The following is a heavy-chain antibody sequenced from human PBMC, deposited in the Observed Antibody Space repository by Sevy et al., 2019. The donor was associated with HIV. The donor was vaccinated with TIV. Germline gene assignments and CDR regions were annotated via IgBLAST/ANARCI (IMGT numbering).Heavy chain of an antibody. CDR3: ARDLGVTSSSSDFDY. V-gene: IGHV3-48*02. CDR1: GFTFSSYS. D-gene: IGHD6-6*01. J-gene: IGHJ4*02. Sequence: GGSLRLSCAASGFTFSSYSMNWVRQAPGKGLEWVSYTSSSSSTIYYADSVKGRFTISRDNAKNSLYLQMNSLRDEDTAVYYCARDLGVTSSSSDFDYWGQGTLVTVSS. CDR2: TSSSSSTI.